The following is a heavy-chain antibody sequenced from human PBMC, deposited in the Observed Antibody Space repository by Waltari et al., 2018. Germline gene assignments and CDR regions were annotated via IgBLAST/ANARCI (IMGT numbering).Heavy chain of an antibody. Sequence: QVHLQVSGPGLVTPSETLSLTCAVSVYSISSGFYWGWIRQPPGKGLEWIGSINHSGRAFYNPSLEGRVTITVDTALNHFSLKLNSVTATDTAVYYCARQGGYINVWWEDYWYFDHWGRGTLVTVSS. CDR3: ARQGGYINVWWEDYWYFDH. D-gene: IGHD1-26*01. CDR1: VYSISSGFY. V-gene: IGHV4-38-2*01. CDR2: INHSGRA. J-gene: IGHJ2*01.